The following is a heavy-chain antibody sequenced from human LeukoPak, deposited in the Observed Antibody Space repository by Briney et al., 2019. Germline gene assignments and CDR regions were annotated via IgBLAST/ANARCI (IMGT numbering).Heavy chain of an antibody. D-gene: IGHD6-19*01. J-gene: IGHJ4*02. CDR1: GYTFTSYG. CDR3: ARDRLDGSGWYYDYFDY. CDR2: ISAYNGNT. Sequence: ASVKVSCKASGYTFTSYGISWVRQAPGQGLEWMGWISAYNGNTNYAQKLQGRVTMTTDTSTSTAYMELRSLRSDDTAVYYCARDRLDGSGWYYDYFDYWGQGTLVTVSS. V-gene: IGHV1-18*01.